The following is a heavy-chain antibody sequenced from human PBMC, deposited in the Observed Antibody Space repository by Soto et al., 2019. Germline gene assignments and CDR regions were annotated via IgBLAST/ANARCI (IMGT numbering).Heavy chain of an antibody. V-gene: IGHV3-33*01. D-gene: IGHD6-13*01. CDR2: IWYDGSNK. Sequence: QVQLVESGGGVVQPGRSLRLSCAASGFTFSSYGMHWVRQAPGEGLEWVAVIWYDGSNKYYADSVKGRFTISRDNSKNTLYLQMNSLRAEDTAVYYCARDPKGSSSWYDYYGMDVWGQGTTVTVSS. J-gene: IGHJ6*02. CDR1: GFTFSSYG. CDR3: ARDPKGSSSWYDYYGMDV.